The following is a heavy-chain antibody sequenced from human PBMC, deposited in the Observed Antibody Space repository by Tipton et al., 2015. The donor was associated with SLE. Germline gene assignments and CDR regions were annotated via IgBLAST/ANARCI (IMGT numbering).Heavy chain of an antibody. D-gene: IGHD1-26*01. V-gene: IGHV4-34*01. CDR2: INHSGST. CDR1: GGSFSSYY. Sequence: LRLSCAVYGGSFSSYYWSWIRQPPGKGLEWIGEINHSGSTNYNPSLRSRVTISVDTSKKQFSLKLGSVTAADTAVYYCARGPGGSYLDNWGQGTLVTVSS. J-gene: IGHJ4*02. CDR3: ARGPGGSYLDN.